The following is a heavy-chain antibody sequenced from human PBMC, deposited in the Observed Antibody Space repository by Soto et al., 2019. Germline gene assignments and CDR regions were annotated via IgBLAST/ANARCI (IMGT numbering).Heavy chain of an antibody. CDR3: ARQVGYCGSTSCYTSSGMDG. Sequence: GESLKISCKGSGYSFTSYWIGWVRQMPGKGLEWMGIIYPGDSDTRYSPSFQGQVTISADKSISTAYLQWSSLKASDTAMYYCARQVGYCGSTSCYTSSGMDGWGQGTTVTVSS. CDR2: IYPGDSDT. J-gene: IGHJ6*02. CDR1: GYSFTSYW. V-gene: IGHV5-51*01. D-gene: IGHD2-2*02.